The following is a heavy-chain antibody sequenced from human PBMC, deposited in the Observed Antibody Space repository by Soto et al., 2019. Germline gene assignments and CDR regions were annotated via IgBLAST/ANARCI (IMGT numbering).Heavy chain of an antibody. J-gene: IGHJ6*02. CDR3: AREAGQQLVPPYHYYSGMDV. Sequence: QVQLVQSGAEVKKPGSSVKVSCKASGGTFSSYAISWVRQAPGQGLEWMGGIIPIFGTANYAQKFQGRVTIPADESTSTAYMELSSLRSEDTAVYYCAREAGQQLVPPYHYYSGMDVWGQGTTVTVSS. CDR1: GGTFSSYA. D-gene: IGHD6-13*01. V-gene: IGHV1-69*12. CDR2: IIPIFGTA.